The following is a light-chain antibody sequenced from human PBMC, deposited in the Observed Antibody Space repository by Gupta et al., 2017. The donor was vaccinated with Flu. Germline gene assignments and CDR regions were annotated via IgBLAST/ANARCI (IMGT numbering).Light chain of an antibody. CDR2: WAS. CDR1: QSVLYSSNNKNY. CDR3: QQYYSTPWT. V-gene: IGKV4-1*01. Sequence: DIVMTQSPDSLAVSLGERATINCKSSQSVLYSSNNKNYLAWYQQKPGQPPKLLIYWASTRESGVPDRFSGSGSGTDLTLTISSLQAEDVAVYYCQQYYSTPWTFGQGTXVEIK. J-gene: IGKJ1*01.